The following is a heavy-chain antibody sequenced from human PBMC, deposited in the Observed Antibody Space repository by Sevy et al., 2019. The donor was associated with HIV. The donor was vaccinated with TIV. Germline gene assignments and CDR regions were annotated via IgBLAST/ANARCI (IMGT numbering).Heavy chain of an antibody. V-gene: IGHV1-2*06. CDR1: GYTFTGDY. Sequence: ASVKVSCKASGYTFTGDYLHWVRQAPGQGLEWMGRVYPNSGGTNYARKFQGRVIMTRHTSISTAYMELTRLRLDDTAVYFCARDAAGGTTNSGMDVWGQGTTVTVSS. CDR3: ARDAAGGTTNSGMDV. D-gene: IGHD1-7*01. J-gene: IGHJ6*02. CDR2: VYPNSGGT.